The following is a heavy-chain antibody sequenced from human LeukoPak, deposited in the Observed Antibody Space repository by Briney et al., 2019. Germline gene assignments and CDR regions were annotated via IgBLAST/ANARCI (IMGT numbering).Heavy chain of an antibody. CDR2: MNPNSGNT. V-gene: IGHV1-8*01. Sequence: GASVKVSCKASGYTFTSYDINWVRQATGQELEWVGWMNPNSGNTGYAQKFQGRVTMTRNTSISTAYMELSSLRSEDTAVYYCARSKAMVRGVNRGNWFDPWGQGTLVTVSS. D-gene: IGHD3-10*01. CDR1: GYTFTSYD. CDR3: ARSKAMVRGVNRGNWFDP. J-gene: IGHJ5*02.